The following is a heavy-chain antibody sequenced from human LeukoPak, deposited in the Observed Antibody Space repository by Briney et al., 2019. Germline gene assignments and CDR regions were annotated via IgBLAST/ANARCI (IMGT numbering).Heavy chain of an antibody. CDR1: GYTFTGYY. CDR3: ATARYDFWNARRSTGCFDY. CDR2: INPNSGGT. V-gene: IGHV1-2*06. Sequence: GASVKVSCKASGYTFTGYYMHWVRQAPGQGLEWMGRINPNSGGTNYAQKFQGRVTMTRDTSISTAYMELSRLRSDDTAVYYCATARYDFWNARRSTGCFDYWGQGTLVTVSS. J-gene: IGHJ4*02. D-gene: IGHD3-3*01.